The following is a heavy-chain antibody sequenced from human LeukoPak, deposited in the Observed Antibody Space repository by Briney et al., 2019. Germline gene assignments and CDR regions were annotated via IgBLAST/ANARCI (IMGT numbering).Heavy chain of an antibody. V-gene: IGHV1-2*02. D-gene: IGHD5-18*01. J-gene: IGHJ6*03. Sequence: ASVKVSCKASGYTFTRYYMHWVRQAPGQGLEWMGWINPNSGGTNYAQKFQGRVTMTRDTSISTAYMELSRLRSDDTAVYYCARDLGYSYGPDYYYYYMDVWGKGTTVTVSS. CDR2: INPNSGGT. CDR3: ARDLGYSYGPDYYYYYMDV. CDR1: GYTFTRYY.